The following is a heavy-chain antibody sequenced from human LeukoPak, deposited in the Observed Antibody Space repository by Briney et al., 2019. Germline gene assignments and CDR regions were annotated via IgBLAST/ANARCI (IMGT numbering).Heavy chain of an antibody. CDR1: GGSISSGGYY. Sequence: SQTLSLTCTVSGGSISSGGYYWSWIRQHPGKGLEWIGYIYYSGSTYYNPSLKSRVTISVDTSKNQFSLKLSSVTAADTAVYYCARVIEWGSSWPFDYWGQGTLVTVPS. D-gene: IGHD6-13*01. J-gene: IGHJ4*02. CDR3: ARVIEWGSSWPFDY. V-gene: IGHV4-31*03. CDR2: IYYSGST.